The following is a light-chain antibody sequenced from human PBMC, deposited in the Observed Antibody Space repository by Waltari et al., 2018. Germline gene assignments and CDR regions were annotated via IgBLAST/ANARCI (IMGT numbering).Light chain of an antibody. CDR2: GAS. J-gene: IGKJ1*01. CDR1: QSVGTS. Sequence: EVVLTQSPGTLSLSPGERATLACRASQSVGTSLAWYQQKPGQAPRLLIYGASRRATGLPDRFSGSGSGTDFSLTISRLEPEDFAVYYCQHYVRLPATFGQGTKVEV. CDR3: QHYVRLPAT. V-gene: IGKV3-20*01.